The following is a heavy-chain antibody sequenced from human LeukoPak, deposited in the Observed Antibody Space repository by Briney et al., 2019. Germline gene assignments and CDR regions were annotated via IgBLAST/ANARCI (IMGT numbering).Heavy chain of an antibody. Sequence: GEPLKISCKGSGYSFTSYWIGWVRQMPGKGLEWMGIIYPGDSDTRYSPSFQGQVTISADKSISTAYLQWSSLKASDTAMYYCAREITMVRGVTLFDYWGQGTLVTVSS. J-gene: IGHJ4*02. D-gene: IGHD3-10*01. CDR2: IYPGDSDT. CDR1: GYSFTSYW. V-gene: IGHV5-51*01. CDR3: AREITMVRGVTLFDY.